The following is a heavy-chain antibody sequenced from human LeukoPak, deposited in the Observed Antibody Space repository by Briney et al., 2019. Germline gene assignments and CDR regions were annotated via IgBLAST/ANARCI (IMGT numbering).Heavy chain of an antibody. Sequence: SETLSLTCTVSGGSISSYSWSWIRQPPGKGLEWIGYMYSRGSTNDNPSLKSRVTISRDTSKNEVSLKLTSVTAADTAMYYCARVTTWLQYYYYYGMDVWGQGTTVTVSS. CDR2: MYSRGST. V-gene: IGHV4-4*08. J-gene: IGHJ6*02. CDR3: ARVTTWLQYYYYYGMDV. D-gene: IGHD5-24*01. CDR1: GGSISSYS.